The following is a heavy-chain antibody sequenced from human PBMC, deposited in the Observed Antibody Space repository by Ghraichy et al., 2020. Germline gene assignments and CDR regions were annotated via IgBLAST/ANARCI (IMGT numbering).Heavy chain of an antibody. CDR1: GFIFSGYW. D-gene: IGHD6-19*01. CDR2: IKKDGSEK. J-gene: IGHJ4*02. V-gene: IGHV3-7*01. CDR3: ARDLGCGWYFDY. Sequence: GSLRLSCAASGFIFSGYWMSWVRQAPGKGLEWVANIKKDGSEKYYVDSVKGRFTISRDNAKNSLYLQMNSLRVEDTAVYYCARDLGCGWYFDYWGQGALVTVSS.